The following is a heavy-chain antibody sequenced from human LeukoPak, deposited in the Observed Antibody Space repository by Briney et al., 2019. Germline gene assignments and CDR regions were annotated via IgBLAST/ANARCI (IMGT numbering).Heavy chain of an antibody. CDR2: ISGSGGST. D-gene: IGHD2-15*01. CDR1: GFTFSSYS. CDR3: AKGYCSGGSCYYYFDY. Sequence: GGSLRLSCAASGFTFSSYSMNWVRQAPGKGLEWVSAISGSGGSTYYADSVKGRFTISRDNSKNTLYLQMNSLRAEDTAVYYCAKGYCSGGSCYYYFDYWGQGTLVTVSS. J-gene: IGHJ4*02. V-gene: IGHV3-23*01.